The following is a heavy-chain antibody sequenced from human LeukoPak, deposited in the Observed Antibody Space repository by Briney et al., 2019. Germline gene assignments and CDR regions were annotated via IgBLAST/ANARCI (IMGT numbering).Heavy chain of an antibody. Sequence: SVKVSCKASGYTFTSYYMHWVRQAPGQGLEWMGGIIPVFGTANYAQKFQGRVTITADESTSTAYMELSSLRSEDTAVYYCARDHSSGLYYFDYWGQGTLVTVSS. CDR1: GYTFTSYY. CDR3: ARDHSSGLYYFDY. V-gene: IGHV1-69*13. CDR2: IIPVFGTA. J-gene: IGHJ4*02. D-gene: IGHD6-19*01.